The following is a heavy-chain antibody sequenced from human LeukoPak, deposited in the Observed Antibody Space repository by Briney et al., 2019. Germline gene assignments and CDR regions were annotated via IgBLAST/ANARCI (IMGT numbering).Heavy chain of an antibody. J-gene: IGHJ4*02. D-gene: IGHD6-19*01. CDR3: ARGVAVAGTSLSY. V-gene: IGHV1-18*01. CDR1: GYTFSSYG. Sequence: ASVKVSCKASGYTFSSYGISWVRQAPGQGLEWTGWINTYNGNANYAQQFQGRVTMPTDTSTSTVYMELRGLRSDDTAVYYCARGVAVAGTSLSYWGQGTLVTVSS. CDR2: INTYNGNA.